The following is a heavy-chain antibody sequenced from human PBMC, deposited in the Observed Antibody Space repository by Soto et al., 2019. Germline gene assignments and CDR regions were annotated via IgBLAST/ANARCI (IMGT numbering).Heavy chain of an antibody. Sequence: QVQLVQSGAEVKKPGASVKVSCKASGYTFTSYYMHWVRQAPGQGLEWMGIINPSGGSTSYAQKLQGRGPMTRDTATSTVYMARSSLRSEDTAVYYCARGGGAGKLDYWGQGTLVTVSS. D-gene: IGHD1-26*01. CDR2: INPSGGST. CDR1: GYTFTSYY. J-gene: IGHJ4*02. V-gene: IGHV1-46*01. CDR3: ARGGGAGKLDY.